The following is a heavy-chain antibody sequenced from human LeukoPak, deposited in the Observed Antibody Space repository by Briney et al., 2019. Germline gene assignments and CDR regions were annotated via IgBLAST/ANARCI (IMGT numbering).Heavy chain of an antibody. CDR1: GYTFTSYG. Sequence: ASVKVSCKASGYTFTSYGISWVRQAPGQGLEWMGWISAYNGNTNYAQKLQGRVTMTTDTSTSTAYMELRSLRSDDTAVYYCARIRRGYSYGPLGYWGQGTLVTVSS. J-gene: IGHJ4*02. V-gene: IGHV1-18*01. CDR2: ISAYNGNT. D-gene: IGHD5-18*01. CDR3: ARIRRGYSYGPLGY.